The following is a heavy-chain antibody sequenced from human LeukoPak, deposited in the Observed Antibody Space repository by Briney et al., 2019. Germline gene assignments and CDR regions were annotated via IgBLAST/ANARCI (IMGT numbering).Heavy chain of an antibody. CDR3: ARTGRTTIFQH. CDR2: IYYSGST. V-gene: IGHV4-59*08. Sequence: SETLSLTCTVSGGSISSYYWSWIRQPPGKGLEWIGYIYYSGSTNYNPSLKSRVTISVDTSKNQFSLKLSSVTAADTAVYYCARTGRTTIFQHWGQGTLVTVSS. D-gene: IGHD1-14*01. CDR1: GGSISSYY. J-gene: IGHJ1*01.